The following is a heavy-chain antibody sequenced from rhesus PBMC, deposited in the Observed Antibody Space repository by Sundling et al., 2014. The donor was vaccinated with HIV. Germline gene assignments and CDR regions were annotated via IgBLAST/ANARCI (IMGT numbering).Heavy chain of an antibody. CDR2: VSGYSGST. CDR3: ARESVDTEYTVYDY. Sequence: QVQLQESGPGLVKPSETLSLTCAVSGGSLSGYFWAWIRQSPGKGLEWIGYVSGYSGSTDYNGSLKSRVTISTDTSKNKLFLNLSSVTAADTAVYYCARESVDTEYTVYDYWGQGVLVIVSS. J-gene: IGHJ4*01. CDR1: GGSLSGYF. D-gene: IGHD5-30*01. V-gene: IGHV4-165*01.